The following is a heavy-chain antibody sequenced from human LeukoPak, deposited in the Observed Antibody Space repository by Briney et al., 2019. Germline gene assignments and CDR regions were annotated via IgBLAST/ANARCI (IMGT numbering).Heavy chain of an antibody. CDR1: GGSISSSNW. J-gene: IGHJ4*02. V-gene: IGHV4-4*02. CDR2: IYHSGST. D-gene: IGHD3-22*01. Sequence: PSGTLSLTCAVSGGSISSSNWWSWVRQPPGKGLEWIGEIYHSGSTNYNPSLKSRVTISVDKSKNQFSLKLSSVTAADTAIYYCARDPVPNYYDSAGYYFDYWGQGTLVTVSS. CDR3: ARDPVPNYYDSAGYYFDY.